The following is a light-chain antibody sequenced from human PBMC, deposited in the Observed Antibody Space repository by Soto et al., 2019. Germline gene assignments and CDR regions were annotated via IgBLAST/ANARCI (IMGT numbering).Light chain of an antibody. CDR1: SSNIGNNY. CDR2: DNN. Sequence: QSVLTQPPSVSAAPGQKVTISCSGSSSNIGNNYVSWYQQLPGTAPNLLIYDNNKRPSGIPDRFSGSKSGTSATLGITGLQTGDEAGYYCGTWDSSLSAGWVFGGGTKVTVL. V-gene: IGLV1-51*01. J-gene: IGLJ3*02. CDR3: GTWDSSLSAGWV.